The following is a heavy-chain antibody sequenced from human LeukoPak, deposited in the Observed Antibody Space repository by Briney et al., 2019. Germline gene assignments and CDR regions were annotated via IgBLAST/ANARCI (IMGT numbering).Heavy chain of an antibody. J-gene: IGHJ6*03. D-gene: IGHD3-10*01. CDR3: ARDAGSDYYYYMDV. CDR1: GYSISSGYY. CDR2: IYHSGST. V-gene: IGHV4-38-2*02. Sequence: SETLSLTCTVSGYSISSGYYWGWIRQPPGKGLEWIGSIYHSGSTYYNPSLKSRVTISVDTSKNQLSLKLSSVTAADTAVYYCARDAGSDYYYYMDVWGKGTTVTVSS.